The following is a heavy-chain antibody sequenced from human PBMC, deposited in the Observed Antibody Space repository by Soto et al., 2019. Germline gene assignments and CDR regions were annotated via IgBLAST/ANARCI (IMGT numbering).Heavy chain of an antibody. CDR3: ARDGYYDFWSGYYPLSDYYGMDV. J-gene: IGHJ6*02. CDR1: GYTFTSYG. CDR2: ISAYNGNT. D-gene: IGHD3-3*01. Sequence: ASVKVSCKASGYTFTSYGLSWVRQAPGQGLEWMGWISAYNGNTNYAQKLQGRVTMTTDTSTSTAYMELRSLRSDDTAVYYCARDGYYDFWSGYYPLSDYYGMDVWGQGTTVTVSS. V-gene: IGHV1-18*01.